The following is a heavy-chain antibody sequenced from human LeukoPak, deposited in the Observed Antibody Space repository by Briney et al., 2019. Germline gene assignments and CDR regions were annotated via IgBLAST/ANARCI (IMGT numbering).Heavy chain of an antibody. CDR2: ISWNSGSI. CDR3: ARLGHSSSSYPQGFDY. J-gene: IGHJ4*02. Sequence: PGGSLRLSCAASGFTFDDYAMHWVRQAPGKGLEWVSGISWNSGSIGYADSVKGRFTISRDNAKNSLYLQMNSLRAEDTAVYYCARLGHSSSSYPQGFDYWGQGTLVTVSS. D-gene: IGHD6-6*01. CDR1: GFTFDDYA. V-gene: IGHV3-9*01.